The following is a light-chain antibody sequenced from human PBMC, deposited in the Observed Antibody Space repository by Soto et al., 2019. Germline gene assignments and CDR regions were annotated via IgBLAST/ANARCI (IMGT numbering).Light chain of an antibody. Sequence: AIQMTQSPSSLSASVGDRVTITCRASEDIRNELGWYQQKPGKAPKVLIYGASRLQSGVPSRFSGSGSGTDFTLTISSLQPEDFATYYCLQDFTYPWTFGQGTKVDI. CDR2: GAS. CDR3: LQDFTYPWT. J-gene: IGKJ1*01. CDR1: EDIRNE. V-gene: IGKV1-6*01.